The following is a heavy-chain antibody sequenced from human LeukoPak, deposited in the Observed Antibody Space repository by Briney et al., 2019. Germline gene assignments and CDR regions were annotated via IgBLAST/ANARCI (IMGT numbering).Heavy chain of an antibody. CDR2: IIPIFGTA. D-gene: IGHD1-1*01. CDR3: ARDPYNKNWFDP. V-gene: IGHV1-69*13. CDR1: GYTFTSYY. J-gene: IGHJ5*02. Sequence: SVKVSCKASGYTFTSYYMHWVRQAPGQGLEWMGGIIPIFGTANYAQKFQGRVTITADESASTAYMELSSLRSEDTAVYYCARDPYNKNWFDPWGQGTLVTVSS.